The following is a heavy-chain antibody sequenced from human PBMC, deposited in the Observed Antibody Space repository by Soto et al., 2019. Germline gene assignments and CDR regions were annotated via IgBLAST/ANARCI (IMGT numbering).Heavy chain of an antibody. CDR2: FDPEDGET. CDR3: ATDGPDIVVVVAGRGAFDI. J-gene: IGHJ3*02. CDR1: GYTLTELS. D-gene: IGHD2-15*01. V-gene: IGHV1-24*01. Sequence: WASVKVSCKVSGYTLTELSMHWVRQAPGKGLEWMGGFDPEDGETIYAQKFQGRVTMPEDTSTDTAYMELSSLRYEDTAVYYCATDGPDIVVVVAGRGAFDIWGQGTMVTVSS.